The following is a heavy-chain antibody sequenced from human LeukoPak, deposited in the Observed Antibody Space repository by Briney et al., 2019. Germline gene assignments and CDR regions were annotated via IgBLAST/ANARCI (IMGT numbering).Heavy chain of an antibody. CDR2: ISYDGSNK. Sequence: PGGSLRLSCAASEFTFSSYSMNWVRQAPGKGLEWVAVISYDGSNKYYADSVKGRFTISRDNSKNTLYLQMNSLRAEDTAVYYCASFVDTAMDDAFDIWGQGTMVTVSS. D-gene: IGHD5-18*01. CDR1: EFTFSSYS. J-gene: IGHJ3*02. CDR3: ASFVDTAMDDAFDI. V-gene: IGHV3-30*03.